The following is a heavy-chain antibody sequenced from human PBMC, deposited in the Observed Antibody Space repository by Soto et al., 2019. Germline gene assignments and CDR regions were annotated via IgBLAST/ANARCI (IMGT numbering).Heavy chain of an antibody. CDR3: ARGLVLMVYAHNSGTYYYGMDV. Sequence: ASVEVSCKASGGTFSSYAISWVRQSPAQGLEWMGGIIPIFGTASYAHKFQGRVTITADESTSTSDMELSSLRSENTAAYYCARGLVLMVYAHNSGTYYYGMDVWGQGTTVTVSS. J-gene: IGHJ6*01. CDR2: IIPIFGTA. CDR1: GGTFSSYA. V-gene: IGHV1-69*13. D-gene: IGHD2-8*01.